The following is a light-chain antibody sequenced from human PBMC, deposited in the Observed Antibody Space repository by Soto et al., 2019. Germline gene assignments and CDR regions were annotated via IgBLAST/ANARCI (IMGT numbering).Light chain of an antibody. CDR1: NIEGKS. Sequence: SYELTQTPSVSVAPGQTARITCGGSNIEGKSVHWYQQKPGQAPVLVVSDDGDRPSGIPERFSGSKSENTATLTFTRVEAGDEADYFCVTWDTSLRTGVIGGGTKLTVL. CDR2: DDG. V-gene: IGLV3-21*02. J-gene: IGLJ3*02. CDR3: VTWDTSLRTGV.